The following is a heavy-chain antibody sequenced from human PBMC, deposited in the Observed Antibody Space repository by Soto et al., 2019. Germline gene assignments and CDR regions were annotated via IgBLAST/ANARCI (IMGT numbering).Heavy chain of an antibody. CDR1: GGSVSSGSYY. CDR2: IYYSWST. CDR3: ERDRTDTARGWRHYYYYGMYV. Sequence: PSETLSLTCTVSGGSVSSGSYYWSWIRQPPGKGLEWIGYIYYSWSTNYNPSLKSRVTISVDTSKNQFSLKLSSVTAADTAVYYRERDRTDTARGWRHYYYYGMYVWGQRTTVTVSS. V-gene: IGHV4-61*01. D-gene: IGHD5-18*01. J-gene: IGHJ6*02.